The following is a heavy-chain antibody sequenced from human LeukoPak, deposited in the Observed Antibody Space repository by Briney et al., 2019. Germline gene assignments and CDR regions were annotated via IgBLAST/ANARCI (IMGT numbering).Heavy chain of an antibody. CDR1: GFTFSSYW. CDR3: AYSSSRNWYFDL. D-gene: IGHD6-13*01. CDR2: IKQDGSEK. V-gene: IGHV3-7*02. Sequence: PGGSLRLSCAASGFTFSSYWMSWVRQAPGKGLEWVANIKQDGSEKYYVDSVKGRFTISRDDAKNSLYLQMNSLRDEDTAVYYCAYSSSRNWYFDLWGRGTLVTVSS. J-gene: IGHJ2*01.